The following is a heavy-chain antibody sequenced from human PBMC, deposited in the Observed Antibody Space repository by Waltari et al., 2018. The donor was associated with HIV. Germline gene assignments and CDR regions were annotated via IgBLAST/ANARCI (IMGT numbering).Heavy chain of an antibody. J-gene: IGHJ6*02. CDR1: GYTFTHYD. V-gene: IGHV1-8*02. Sequence: MVLYGTEVKKTGALVKGTCKNHGYTFTHYDINWVRQATGQRLEWVGWMNPNSLNIAFAQKFQGRITMTRNTSISTAYMELSGLSFEDTAVYYCARTIFLPGSTAGWYYGLDVWGQGTTVTVSS. D-gene: IGHD3-9*01. CDR2: MNPNSLNI. CDR3: ARTIFLPGSTAGWYYGLDV.